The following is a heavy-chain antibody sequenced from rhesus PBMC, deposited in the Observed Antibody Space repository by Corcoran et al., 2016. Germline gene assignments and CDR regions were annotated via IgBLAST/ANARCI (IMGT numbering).Heavy chain of an antibody. Sequence: QGQLQESGPAVVKPSETLSLTCAGSGGSISCINCWCWSRESPWQGLEWIGGIQGSGGDNKYDPSRKSRGTITKATAKTQVSPKLSWVTAENADGYNCARDTPALFGLGLFDYWGQGVLVTVSS. CDR3: ARDTPALFGLGLFDY. J-gene: IGHJ4*01. CDR2: IQGSGGDN. CDR1: GGSISCINC. V-gene: IGHV4-93*01. D-gene: IGHD3-3*01.